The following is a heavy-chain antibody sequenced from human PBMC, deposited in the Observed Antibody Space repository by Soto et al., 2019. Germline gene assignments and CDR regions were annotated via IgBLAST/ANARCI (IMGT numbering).Heavy chain of an antibody. D-gene: IGHD3-10*01. CDR3: AREFAPGSPNYDY. CDR2: FTRSGNT. CDR1: GFTFSNYA. Sequence: GSLRLSCAASGFTFSNYAMSWVRQAPGKGLEWVSTFTRSGNTYYADSVKGRFTISRDNSKSTLYLQMDSLRAEDAAVYYCAREFAPGSPNYDYWGLGTLVTVSS. J-gene: IGHJ4*02. V-gene: IGHV3-23*01.